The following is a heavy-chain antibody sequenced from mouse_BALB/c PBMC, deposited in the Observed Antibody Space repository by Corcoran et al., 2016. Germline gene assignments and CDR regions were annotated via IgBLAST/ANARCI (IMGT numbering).Heavy chain of an antibody. J-gene: IGHJ1*01. Sequence: EGQLQQSGAELVKPGASVKLSCTASGFNIKDTYMHWVKQRPEQGLEWIGRIDPANGNTKYDPKFQGKATITADTSSNTAYLQLSSLTSEDTAVYYCANWDWDFDVWGAGTTVTVSS. CDR1: GFNIKDTY. V-gene: IGHV14-3*02. D-gene: IGHD4-1*01. CDR2: IDPANGNT. CDR3: ANWDWDFDV.